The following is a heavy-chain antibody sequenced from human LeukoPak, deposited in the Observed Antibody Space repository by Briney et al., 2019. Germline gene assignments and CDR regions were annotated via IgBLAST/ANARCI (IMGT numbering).Heavy chain of an antibody. CDR1: GFTFSSYA. V-gene: IGHV3-64D*09. J-gene: IGHJ4*02. Sequence: SGGSLRLSCSASGFTFSSYAMHWVRQAPGKGLEYVSAISSNGGNTYYADSIKGRFSISRDNSKNTVSLQMSSLRPEDTAVYYCVKGVQYSGSYHTFDHWGQGSLVTVSS. CDR2: ISSNGGNT. CDR3: VKGVQYSGSYHTFDH. D-gene: IGHD1-26*01.